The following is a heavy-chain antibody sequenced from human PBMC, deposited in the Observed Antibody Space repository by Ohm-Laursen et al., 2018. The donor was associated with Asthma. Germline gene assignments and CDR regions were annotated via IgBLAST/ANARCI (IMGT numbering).Heavy chain of an antibody. J-gene: IGHJ1*01. V-gene: IGHV3-64*04. D-gene: IGHD1-26*01. CDR1: GFTFSSYT. CDR3: ARIGPEWELPGREYSVHH. Sequence: SLRLSCAASGFTFSSYTMHWVRQAPGKGLDYVSSMNGNGDTTHYADSVKGRFTISRDNSKNTLYLQMNSLRAEDTAVYYCARIGPEWELPGREYSVHHWGQGTLVTVSS. CDR2: MNGNGDTT.